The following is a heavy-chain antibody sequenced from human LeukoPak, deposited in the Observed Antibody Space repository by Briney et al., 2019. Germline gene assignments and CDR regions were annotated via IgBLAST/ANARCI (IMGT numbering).Heavy chain of an antibody. D-gene: IGHD3-10*01. CDR1: GGSISSSGYY. J-gene: IGHJ6*02. CDR2: IYYSGST. V-gene: IGHV4-31*03. CDR3: ARVSADGSGRNYYYYGMDV. Sequence: MPSETLSLTCTASGGSISSSGYYWGWIRQHPGKGLEWIGYIYYSGSTYYNPSLKSRVTISVDTSKNQFSLKLSSVTAADTAVYYCARVSADGSGRNYYYYGMDVWGQGTTVTVSS.